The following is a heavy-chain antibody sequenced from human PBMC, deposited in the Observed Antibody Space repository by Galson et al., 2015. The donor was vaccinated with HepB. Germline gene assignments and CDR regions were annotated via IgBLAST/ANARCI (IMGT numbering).Heavy chain of an antibody. V-gene: IGHV1-18*01. CDR1: GYTFTSYG. CDR2: ISAYNGNT. CDR3: ARGSISVEMATHFDY. D-gene: IGHD5-24*01. J-gene: IGHJ4*02. Sequence: SVKVSCKASGYTFTSYGISWVRQAPGQGLEWMGWISAYNGNTNYAQKLQGRVTMTTDTSTSTAYMELRSLRSDDTAVYYCARGSISVEMATHFDYWGQGTLVTVSS.